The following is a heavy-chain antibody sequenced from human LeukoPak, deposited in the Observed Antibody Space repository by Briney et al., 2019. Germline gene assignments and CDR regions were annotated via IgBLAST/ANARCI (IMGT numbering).Heavy chain of an antibody. V-gene: IGHV1-2*02. D-gene: IGHD3-22*01. Sequence: ASVKVFCKASGYTFTGYYMHWVRQAPGQGLEWMGWINPNSGGTNYAQKFQGRVTMTRDTSISTAYMELSRLRSDDTAVYYCARVITYYYDSSGYFDYWGQGTLVTVSS. CDR3: ARVITYYYDSSGYFDY. J-gene: IGHJ4*02. CDR1: GYTFTGYY. CDR2: INPNSGGT.